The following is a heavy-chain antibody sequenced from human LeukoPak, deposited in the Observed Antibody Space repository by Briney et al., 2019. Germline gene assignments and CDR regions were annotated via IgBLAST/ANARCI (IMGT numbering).Heavy chain of an antibody. V-gene: IGHV4-34*01. CDR1: GGSFSGYY. CDR3: ARHLSGITGYTYGRGIDY. CDR2: INDSGST. Sequence: SETLSLTCAVYGGSFSGYYWSWIRQPPGKGLEWIGEINDSGSTNFNPSLKTRVTISGDTSKDQFSLKLSSVTAADTAVYYCARHLSGITGYTYGRGIDYWGQGTLLTVSS. D-gene: IGHD5-18*01. J-gene: IGHJ4*02.